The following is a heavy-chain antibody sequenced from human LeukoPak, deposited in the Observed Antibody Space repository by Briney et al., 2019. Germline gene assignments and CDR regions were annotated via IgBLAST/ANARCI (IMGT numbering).Heavy chain of an antibody. J-gene: IGHJ4*02. D-gene: IGHD2-2*01. CDR1: GFTFSSYA. CDR2: ISYDGSNK. CDR3: ARLIVVPAAPTDY. Sequence: GGSLRLSCAASGFTFSSYAMHRVRQAPGKGLEWVAVISYDGSNKYYADSVKGRFTISRDNSKNTLYLQMNSLRAEDTAVYYCARLIVVPAAPTDYWGQGTLVTVSS. V-gene: IGHV3-30*04.